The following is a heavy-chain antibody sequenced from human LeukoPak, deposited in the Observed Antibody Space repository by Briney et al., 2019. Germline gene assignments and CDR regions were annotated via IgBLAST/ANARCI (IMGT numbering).Heavy chain of an antibody. D-gene: IGHD6-25*01. Sequence: SETLSLTCTVCGGSITSYYWSWIRQPPGKGLEWIGYMYYSGSTNYNPSLKSRVTISVDTSKNQFSLKLSSVTAADTAVYYCARVVRLVAADWFGRWGQRILVTVSS. CDR1: GGSITSYY. V-gene: IGHV4-59*01. J-gene: IGHJ5*02. CDR2: MYYSGST. CDR3: ARVVRLVAADWFGR.